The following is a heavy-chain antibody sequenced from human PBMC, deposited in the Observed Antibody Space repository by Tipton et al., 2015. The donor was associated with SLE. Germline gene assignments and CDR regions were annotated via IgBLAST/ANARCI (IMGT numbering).Heavy chain of an antibody. CDR1: DGSLSGYY. CDR3: ARDGGQRVISGTYDFYYYGLDV. J-gene: IGHJ6*02. CDR2: INHDGGA. D-gene: IGHD6-13*01. V-gene: IGHV4-34*01. Sequence: TLSLTCTVFDGSLSGYYWAWLRQSPGKGMEWVGEINHDGGANYKPSLESRGTIQLETSKNQFSLKLTSVTAADTAVYYCARDGGQRVISGTYDFYYYGLDVWGQGTTVTVSS.